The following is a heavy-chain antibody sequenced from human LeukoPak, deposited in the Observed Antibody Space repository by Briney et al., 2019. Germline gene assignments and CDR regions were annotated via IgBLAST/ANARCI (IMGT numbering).Heavy chain of an antibody. CDR2: IYYSGGT. CDR1: GGSISSYY. J-gene: IGHJ4*02. D-gene: IGHD3-22*01. V-gene: IGHV4-59*01. Sequence: SETLSLTCTVSGGSISSYYWSWIRQPPGKGLEWIGYIYYSGGTNYNPSLKSRVTISVDTSKNQFSLKLSSVTAADTAVYYCARVPYYYDSSGYYLFDYWGQGTLVTVSS. CDR3: ARVPYYYDSSGYYLFDY.